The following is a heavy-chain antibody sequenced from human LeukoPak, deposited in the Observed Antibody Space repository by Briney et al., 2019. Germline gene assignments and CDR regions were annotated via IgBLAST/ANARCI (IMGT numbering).Heavy chain of an antibody. V-gene: IGHV1-69*02. D-gene: IGHD2-21*01. J-gene: IGHJ4*02. Sequence: SVKVSCKASGGTFSSYTISWVRQAPGQGLEWMGRIIPILGIANYAQKFQGRVTITADKSTSTAYMELSSLRSEDTAVYYCASSPYCGGDCYSYWGQGTLVTVSA. CDR1: GGTFSSYT. CDR3: ASSPYCGGDCYSY. CDR2: IIPILGIA.